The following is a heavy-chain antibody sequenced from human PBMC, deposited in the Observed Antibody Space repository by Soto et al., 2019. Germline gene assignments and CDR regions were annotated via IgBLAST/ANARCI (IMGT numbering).Heavy chain of an antibody. J-gene: IGHJ5*02. D-gene: IGHD3-3*01. V-gene: IGHV1-2*04. CDR1: GYTFTGYY. Sequence: QVQLVQSGAEVKKPGASVKVSCKASGYTFTGYYMHWVRQAPGQGLEWLGWINPNSGGTNYAQKFQGWVTMTRDTSSSTASMELSRLISDDTAVYYCARSPSYDFWSGSSCFDTWGKGTMVTVYS. CDR3: ARSPSYDFWSGSSCFDT. CDR2: INPNSGGT.